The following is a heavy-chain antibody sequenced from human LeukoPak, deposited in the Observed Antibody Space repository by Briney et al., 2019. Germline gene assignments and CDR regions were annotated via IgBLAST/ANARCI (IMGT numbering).Heavy chain of an antibody. CDR3: ARRIAAALYYFDY. CDR2: IYYSGST. D-gene: IGHD6-13*01. V-gene: IGHV4-59*12. CDR1: GGSISSYY. Sequence: SETLSLTCTVSGGSISSYYSSWIRQPPGKGLEWIGYIYYSGSTNYNPSLKSRVTISVDTSKNQFSLKLSSVTAADTAVYYCARRIAAALYYFDYWGQGTLVTVSS. J-gene: IGHJ4*02.